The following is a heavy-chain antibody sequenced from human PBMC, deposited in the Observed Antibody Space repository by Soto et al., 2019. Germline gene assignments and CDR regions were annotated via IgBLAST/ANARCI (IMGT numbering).Heavy chain of an antibody. Sequence: EVQLLESGGGLVQPGGSLRLSCAASGFTFSSYAMSWVRQAPGKGLEWVSAISGSGGSTYYADSVKGRFTIPRDNSKNTLYLQMNSLRAEDTAVYYCAKTMTTGYYYYYGMDVWGQGTTVTVSS. CDR2: ISGSGGST. D-gene: IGHD4-4*01. CDR3: AKTMTTGYYYYYGMDV. J-gene: IGHJ6*02. CDR1: GFTFSSYA. V-gene: IGHV3-23*01.